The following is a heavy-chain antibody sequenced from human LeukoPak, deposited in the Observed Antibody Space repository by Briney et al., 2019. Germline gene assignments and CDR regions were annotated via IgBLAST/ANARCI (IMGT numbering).Heavy chain of an antibody. V-gene: IGHV3-7*03. CDR1: GFTFSSYA. Sequence: GGSLRLSCAASGFTFSSYAMSWVRQAPGKGLEWVANIKQDGTEKFYVDSVKGRFTISKDNARNSLYLQMNSLRAEDTAVYYCAREQDASFDQWGQGTLVTVSS. CDR2: IKQDGTEK. J-gene: IGHJ4*02. CDR3: AREQDASFDQ. D-gene: IGHD3-16*01.